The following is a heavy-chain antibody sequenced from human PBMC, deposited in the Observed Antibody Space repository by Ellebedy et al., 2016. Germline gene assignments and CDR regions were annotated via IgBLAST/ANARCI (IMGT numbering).Heavy chain of an antibody. Sequence: GESLKISXAASGFTFSSYAMHWVRQAPGKGLEWVAVISYDGSNKYYADSVKGRFTISRDNSKNTLYLQMNSLRAEDTAVYYCARGSTSSYYFDYWGQGTLVTVSS. J-gene: IGHJ4*02. V-gene: IGHV3-30-3*01. CDR1: GFTFSSYA. CDR2: ISYDGSNK. CDR3: ARGSTSSYYFDY. D-gene: IGHD6-6*01.